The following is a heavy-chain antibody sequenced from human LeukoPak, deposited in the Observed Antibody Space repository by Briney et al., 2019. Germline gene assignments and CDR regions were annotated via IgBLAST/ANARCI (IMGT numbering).Heavy chain of an antibody. CDR3: VREREETYGSGSYTFDH. V-gene: IGHV1-18*01. CDR2: INTNSGNT. D-gene: IGHD3-10*01. J-gene: IGHJ4*02. CDR1: GYTFINYA. Sequence: ASAKVSCTASGYTFINYAFSWVRQAPGQGLEWMGWINTNSGNTNYLKRLQGRVTMTTDTSTSTAYMELRSLRSDDTAVYYCVREREETYGSGSYTFDHWGQGTLVTVSS.